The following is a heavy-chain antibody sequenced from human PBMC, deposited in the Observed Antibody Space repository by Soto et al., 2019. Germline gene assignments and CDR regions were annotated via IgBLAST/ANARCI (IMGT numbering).Heavy chain of an antibody. CDR3: AKGYYGSGSPDY. D-gene: IGHD3-10*01. V-gene: IGHV3-9*01. CDR2: ISWNSGSI. J-gene: IGHJ4*02. Sequence: PGGSLRLSCAASGFTFDDYAMHWVRQAPGKGLEWVSGISWNSGSIGYADSVKGRFTISRDNAKNSLYLQMSSLRAEDTALYYCAKGYYGSGSPDYWGQGTLVTVSS. CDR1: GFTFDDYA.